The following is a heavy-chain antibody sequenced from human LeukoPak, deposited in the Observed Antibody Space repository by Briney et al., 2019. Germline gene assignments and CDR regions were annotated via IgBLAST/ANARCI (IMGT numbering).Heavy chain of an antibody. J-gene: IGHJ5*02. V-gene: IGHV3-30*02. CDR1: GFIFTHYD. D-gene: IGHD3-10*01. Sequence: GGSLRLSCAASGFIFTHYDMHWVRQAPGKGLEWVAYIRYDGNNKYYADSVKGRFTISRDNSKDTLYLQMNGLRAEDTAVYFCVYYGAGTYWSPRDPWGQGTLVTVSS. CDR2: IRYDGNNK. CDR3: VYYGAGTYWSPRDP.